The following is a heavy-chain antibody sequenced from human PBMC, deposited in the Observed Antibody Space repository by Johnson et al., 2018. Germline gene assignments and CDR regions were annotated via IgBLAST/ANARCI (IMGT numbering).Heavy chain of an antibody. CDR3: ARDYRYYYDSPYAFDI. D-gene: IGHD3-22*01. CDR2: ISSSSSTI. Sequence: VQLVQSGGGLVQPGGSLRLSCAASGFTFSSYSMNWVRQAPGKGLEWVSYISSSSSTIYYEDSVKGRFTISRENAKNSLYKQMNSLRDEDTAVYYFARDYRYYYDSPYAFDIWGQGTIVTVSS. J-gene: IGHJ3*02. CDR1: GFTFSSYS. V-gene: IGHV3-48*02.